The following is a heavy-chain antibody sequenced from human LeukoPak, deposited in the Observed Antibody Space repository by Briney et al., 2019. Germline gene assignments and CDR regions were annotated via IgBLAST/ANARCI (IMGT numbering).Heavy chain of an antibody. CDR3: ARYTAAAAYNWFDP. J-gene: IGHJ5*02. CDR2: INPSGGST. D-gene: IGHD6-13*01. CDR1: GYTFTDYY. Sequence: ASVKVSCKASGYTFTDYYMHWLRQAPGQGLEWMGVINPSGGSTNYAQKFQGRVTMTRDTSTSTVYMELSSLRSEDTAVYYCARYTAAAAYNWFDPWGQGAPVTVSS. V-gene: IGHV1-46*01.